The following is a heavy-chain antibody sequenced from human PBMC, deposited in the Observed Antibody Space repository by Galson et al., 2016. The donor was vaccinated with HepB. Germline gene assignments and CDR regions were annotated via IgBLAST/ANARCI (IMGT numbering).Heavy chain of an antibody. V-gene: IGHV2-70*01. CDR1: GFSLSASGMC. CDR3: ARTAVPLAARDYYMDV. CDR2: IDWDDDK. D-gene: IGHD2/OR15-2a*01. J-gene: IGHJ6*03. Sequence: PALVKPTQTLTLTCTFSGFSLSASGMCVSWIRQPPGKALEWLALIDWDDDKYYSTSLKPRHTISKDTAKTQVVLTMTNMDPVDTATYYCARTAVPLAARDYYMDVWGKGTTVTVSS.